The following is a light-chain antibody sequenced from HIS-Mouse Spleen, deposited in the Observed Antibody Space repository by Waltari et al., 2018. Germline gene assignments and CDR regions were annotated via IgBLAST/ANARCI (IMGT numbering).Light chain of an antibody. J-gene: IGLJ2*01. CDR1: ALPKQF. CDR2: KDS. V-gene: IGLV3-25*03. CDR3: QSADSSGTYQDVV. Sequence: SYELTQPPSVSVSPRQTARSPCPGDALPKQFADCYQQQPGQAPVLGIYKDSERPSGIPERFSGSSSGTTVTLTISGIQAEDEADYYCQSADSSGTYQDVVFGGGTKLTVL.